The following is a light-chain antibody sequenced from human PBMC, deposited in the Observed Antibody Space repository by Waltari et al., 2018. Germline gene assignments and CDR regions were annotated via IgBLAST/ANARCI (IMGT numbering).Light chain of an antibody. J-gene: IGKJ5*01. Sequence: DIQMTQSPSSLSTSVGDRVTITCRASRGIDAYLNWNQQQPGKAPKLLIYDASTLQRGVPTRFSGGGIGTDFTLTISDLQPDDFATYFCQQSYSAPFTFGRGTRLE. V-gene: IGKV1-39*01. CDR2: DAS. CDR3: QQSYSAPFT. CDR1: RGIDAY.